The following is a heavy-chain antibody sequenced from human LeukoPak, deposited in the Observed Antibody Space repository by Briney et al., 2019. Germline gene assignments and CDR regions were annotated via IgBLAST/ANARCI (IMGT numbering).Heavy chain of an antibody. D-gene: IGHD6-13*01. Sequence: PSETLSLTCTVSGGSITGWYWSWIRQAPGKGLECIGYISYTGTTNYNPSLKSRVTISVDTSKNQFSLKLTSVTAADTAIYYCARLYTSSSYWYFDLWGRGTLVTVSS. CDR3: ARLYTSSSYWYFDL. CDR1: GGSITGWY. J-gene: IGHJ2*01. V-gene: IGHV4-59*01. CDR2: ISYTGTT.